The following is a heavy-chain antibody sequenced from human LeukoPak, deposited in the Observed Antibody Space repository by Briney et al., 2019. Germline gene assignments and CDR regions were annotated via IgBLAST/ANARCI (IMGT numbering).Heavy chain of an antibody. CDR1: ELSFSSYA. CDR2: ISGSGGST. Sequence: PGGSLRLSCAVSELSFSSYAMSWVRQAPGKGLEWVSAISGSGGSTYYADSVKGRFTISRDNSKNTLYLQMNSLRAEDTAVYYCAKDGVTTGAFDIWGQGTMVTVSS. D-gene: IGHD4-17*01. J-gene: IGHJ3*02. CDR3: AKDGVTTGAFDI. V-gene: IGHV3-23*01.